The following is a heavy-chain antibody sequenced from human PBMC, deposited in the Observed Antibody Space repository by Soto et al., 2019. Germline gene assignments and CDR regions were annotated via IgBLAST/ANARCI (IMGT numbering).Heavy chain of an antibody. Sequence: QVQLQQWGAGLLKPSETLSLTCAVYGGSFSGYYWSWIRQPRGKGPEWIGEINHSGSTNYNPSLKSRVTISVDTSKNQFSLKLSSVTAADTAVYYCARTGGYCSSTSCQGGMDVWGQGTTVTVSS. CDR2: INHSGST. J-gene: IGHJ6*02. CDR3: ARTGGYCSSTSCQGGMDV. D-gene: IGHD2-2*01. V-gene: IGHV4-34*01. CDR1: GGSFSGYY.